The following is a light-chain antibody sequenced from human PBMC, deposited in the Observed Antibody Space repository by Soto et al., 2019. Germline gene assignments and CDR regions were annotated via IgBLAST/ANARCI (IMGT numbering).Light chain of an antibody. J-gene: IGKJ1*01. V-gene: IGKV3-20*01. CDR2: GAS. CDR1: QSVNSNY. CDR3: QQYDISPRT. Sequence: EIVLTQSPGTLSLSPGERATLSCRASQSVNSNYLAWYQQKPGQGPRVLMYGASSRATGVPDRFSGSGSGTDFTLTISRLEPEDFAVYYCQQYDISPRTFGQGTKVEIK.